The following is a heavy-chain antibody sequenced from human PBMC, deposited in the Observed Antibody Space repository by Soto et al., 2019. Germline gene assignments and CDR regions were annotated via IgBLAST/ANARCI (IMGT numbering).Heavy chain of an antibody. CDR1: GYTFTGYY. CDR2: INPNSGGT. V-gene: IGHV1-2*04. J-gene: IGHJ4*02. Sequence: ASVEVYCKASGYTFTGYYMHWVRQAPGQGLEWMGWINPNSGGTNYAQKFQGWVTMTRDTSISTAYMELSRLRSDDTAVYYCARASGGYYNKNFDYWGQGTLVNVSS. D-gene: IGHD3-10*01. CDR3: ARASGGYYNKNFDY.